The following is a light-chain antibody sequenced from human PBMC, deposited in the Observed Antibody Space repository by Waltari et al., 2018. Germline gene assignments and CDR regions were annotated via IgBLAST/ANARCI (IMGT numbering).Light chain of an antibody. CDR2: KAS. CDR1: QSISKW. J-gene: IGKJ4*01. CDR3: QQYNSYSLLS. V-gene: IGKV1-5*03. Sequence: DIQMTQSPSTLYASVGDRVIFSCRASQSISKWLAGYQQKPGKAPKLLIYKASTLESGVPSRFSGSGSGTEFTLTISSLQPEDFATYYCQQYNSYSLLSFGGGTKVEIK.